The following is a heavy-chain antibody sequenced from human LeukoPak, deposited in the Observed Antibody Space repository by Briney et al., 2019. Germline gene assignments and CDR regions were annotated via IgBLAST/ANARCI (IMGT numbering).Heavy chain of an antibody. CDR1: GGSISSGSYY. V-gene: IGHV4-61*02. CDR3: AGDPSGTIFGVALDAFDI. CDR2: IYTSGST. J-gene: IGHJ3*02. D-gene: IGHD3-3*01. Sequence: SETLSLTCTVSGGSISSGSYYWSWIRQPAGKGLEWIGRIYTSGSTNYNPSLKSRVTISVDTSKNQFSLKLSSVTAADTAVYYCAGDPSGTIFGVALDAFDIWGQGTMVTVSS.